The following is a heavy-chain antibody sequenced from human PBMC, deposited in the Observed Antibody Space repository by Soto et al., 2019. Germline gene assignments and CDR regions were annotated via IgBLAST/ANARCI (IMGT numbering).Heavy chain of an antibody. CDR2: ISSSSSYI. J-gene: IGHJ4*02. V-gene: IGHV3-21*01. CDR1: GFTFGSYS. CDR3: ARESEDLTSNFDY. Sequence: GGSLRLSCAASGFTFGSYSMNWVRQAPGKGLEWVSSISSSSSYIYYADSMKGRFTVSRDNAKNSVYLEMNSLSAEDTAVYYCARESEDLTSNFDYWGQGTLVTVSS.